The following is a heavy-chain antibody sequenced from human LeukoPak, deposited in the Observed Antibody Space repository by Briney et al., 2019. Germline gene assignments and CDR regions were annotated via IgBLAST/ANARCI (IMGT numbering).Heavy chain of an antibody. J-gene: IGHJ4*02. V-gene: IGHV3-7*01. CDR2: IKQDGSEK. CDR3: AREMGMSLYPYFFDY. D-gene: IGHD2-2*02. CDR1: GFTFSSYW. Sequence: PGGSLRLSCAASGFTFSSYWMSWVRQAPGKGLEWVANIKQDGSEKYYVDSVKGRFTISRDNAKNSLYLQMNSLRAEDTAVYYCAREMGMSLYPYFFDYWGQGTLVTVSS.